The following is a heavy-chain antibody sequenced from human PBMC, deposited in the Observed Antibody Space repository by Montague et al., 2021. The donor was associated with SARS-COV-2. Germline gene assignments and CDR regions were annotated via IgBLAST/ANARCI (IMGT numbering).Heavy chain of an antibody. CDR2: IYYSGST. V-gene: IGHV4-39*01. CDR3: ARQEADIVGATAFDY. D-gene: IGHD1-26*01. J-gene: IGHJ4*02. Sequence: SETLSFTCAVYGGSFSPYYWAWIRQPPGKGLEWIGSIYYSGSTYYNPSLKSRVTISVDTSKNQFSLKLSSVTAADTAVYYCARQEADIVGATAFDYWGQGTLVTVSP. CDR1: GGSFSPYY.